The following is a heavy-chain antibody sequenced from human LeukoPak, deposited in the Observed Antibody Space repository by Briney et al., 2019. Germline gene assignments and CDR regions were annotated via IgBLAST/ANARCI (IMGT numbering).Heavy chain of an antibody. CDR2: FDPEDGET. D-gene: IGHD6-13*01. V-gene: IGHV1-24*01. Sequence: ASVKVSCKVSRYTLTELSMHWVRQAPGKGLEWMGGFDPEDGETIYAQKFQGRVTMTEDTSTDTAYMELSSLRSEDTAVYYCATDRVAAAGTAGEMVYWGQGTLVTVSS. CDR1: RYTLTELS. J-gene: IGHJ4*02. CDR3: ATDRVAAAGTAGEMVY.